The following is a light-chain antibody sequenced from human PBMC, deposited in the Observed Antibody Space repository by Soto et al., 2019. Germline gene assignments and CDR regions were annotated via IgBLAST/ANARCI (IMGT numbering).Light chain of an antibody. Sequence: EIVLTQSPATLSLSPGERATLSCRASQSLSSSLAWYQQKPGQAPRLLIYDASNRAPGIPARFSGSGSGTDFTLTISSLEPDDFATYYCQQYNSYSRYTFGQGTKLEIK. CDR2: DAS. J-gene: IGKJ2*01. CDR3: QQYNSYSRYT. CDR1: QSLSSS. V-gene: IGKV3-11*01.